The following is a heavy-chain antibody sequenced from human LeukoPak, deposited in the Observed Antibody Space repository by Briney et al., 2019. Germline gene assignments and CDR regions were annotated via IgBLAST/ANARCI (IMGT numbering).Heavy chain of an antibody. CDR2: IKQDGSEK. J-gene: IGHJ4*02. Sequence: GGSLRLSCAASGFTFSSYWMSWVRQAPGKGLEWVANIKQDGSEKYYVDSVKGRFTISRDNAKNSLYLQMNSLRAEDTAVYYCARDYSPYYDFWSGSPDYWGQGTLVTVSS. CDR3: ARDYSPYYDFWSGSPDY. V-gene: IGHV3-7*01. CDR1: GFTFSSYW. D-gene: IGHD3-3*01.